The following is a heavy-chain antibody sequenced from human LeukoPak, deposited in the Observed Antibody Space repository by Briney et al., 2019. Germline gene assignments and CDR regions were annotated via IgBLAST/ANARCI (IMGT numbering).Heavy chain of an antibody. D-gene: IGHD1-26*01. V-gene: IGHV3-30-3*01. J-gene: IGHJ3*02. CDR1: GFTFSSYA. Sequence: PGGSLRLSCAASGFTFSSYAMHWVRQAPGKGLEWAAVISSDGNTQYYADSVEGRFTISRDNSNNTLYLQMNSLRADDTAIYYCARRRIVGSIDDAFDIWGQGTWSPSLQ. CDR3: ARRRIVGSIDDAFDI. CDR2: ISSDGNTQ.